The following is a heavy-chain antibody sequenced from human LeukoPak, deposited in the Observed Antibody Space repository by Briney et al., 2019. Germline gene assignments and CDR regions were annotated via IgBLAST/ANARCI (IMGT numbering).Heavy chain of an antibody. CDR3: ASSKPGYSYGLFDY. CDR2: IYTNTGNP. V-gene: IGHV7-4-1*02. D-gene: IGHD5-18*01. J-gene: IGHJ4*02. Sequence: ASVKVSCKASGYTFTSYAMNWVRQAPGQGLEWMGWIYTNTGNPTYAQGFTGRFVFSLDTSVSTAYLQISSLKAEDTAVYYCASSKPGYSYGLFDYWGQGTLVTVSS. CDR1: GYTFTSYA.